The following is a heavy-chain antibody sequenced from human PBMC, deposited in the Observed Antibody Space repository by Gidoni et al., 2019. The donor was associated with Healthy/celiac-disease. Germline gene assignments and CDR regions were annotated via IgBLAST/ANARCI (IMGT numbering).Heavy chain of an antibody. Sequence: EVKLVESGGGLVQAGGSLRRECGAAGCTFSSESMNWVRQAPGKGLEGFSYISSSSSTIYYAASVKCRFTLSRDNAKNSLYLQMNSLRAEDTAVYYCARRNTVVPAEYYFDYWGQGTLVTVSS. CDR2: ISSSSSTI. CDR1: GCTFSSES. D-gene: IGHD2-2*01. V-gene: IGHV3-48*04. J-gene: IGHJ4*02. CDR3: ARRNTVVPAEYYFDY.